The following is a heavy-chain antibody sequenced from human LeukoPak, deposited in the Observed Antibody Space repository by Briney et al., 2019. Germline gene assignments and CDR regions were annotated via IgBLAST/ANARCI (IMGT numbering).Heavy chain of an antibody. J-gene: IGHJ4*02. D-gene: IGHD2-15*01. Sequence: PSETLSLTCAAYGGSFSGYYWSWIRQPPGKGLEWIGGINHSGSTNYNPSLKSRVTISVDTSKNQFSLKLSSVTAADTAVYYCARCPGYYSGGSCYHVGFDYWGQGTLVTVSS. CDR3: ARCPGYYSGGSCYHVGFDY. CDR2: INHSGST. CDR1: GGSFSGYY. V-gene: IGHV4-34*01.